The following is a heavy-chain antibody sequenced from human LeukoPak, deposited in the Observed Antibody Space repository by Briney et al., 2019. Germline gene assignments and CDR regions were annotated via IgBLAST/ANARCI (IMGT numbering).Heavy chain of an antibody. CDR2: INPNSGGT. D-gene: IGHD4-17*01. CDR3: ARVGGNYGAFDY. V-gene: IGHV1-2*02. CDR1: GYTFTSYG. Sequence: ASVKVSCKASGYTFTSYGISWVRQAPGQGLEWMGWINPNSGGTNYAQKFQGRVTMTRDTSISTAYMELSRLRSDDTAVYYCARVGGNYGAFDYWGQGTLVTVSS. J-gene: IGHJ4*02.